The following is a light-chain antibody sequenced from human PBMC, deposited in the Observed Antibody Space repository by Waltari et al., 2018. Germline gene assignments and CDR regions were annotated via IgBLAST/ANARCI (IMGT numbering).Light chain of an antibody. Sequence: VLTQPPGTLSSSPGVRATPSCRASQTVGRSLSRYPKIPGQAPRLLIYWAATRAAGIPDRFSGSGSGTDFSLTISRLEPEDFAVYYCQKYERLPATFGQRTKVEIK. V-gene: IGKV3-20*01. J-gene: IGKJ1*01. CDR3: QKYERLPAT. CDR2: WAA. CDR1: QTVGRS.